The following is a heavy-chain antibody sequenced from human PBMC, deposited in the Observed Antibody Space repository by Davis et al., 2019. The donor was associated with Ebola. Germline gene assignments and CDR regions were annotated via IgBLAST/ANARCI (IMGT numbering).Heavy chain of an antibody. V-gene: IGHV3-7*03. J-gene: IGHJ4*02. CDR1: GFSFSSYW. CDR3: TIGGSSGRADY. Sequence: GESLKISCAASGFSFSSYWMSWVRQAPGKGLEWVASIKQDGSEKYYVDSVKGRFTISRDNAKNSLYLQMNSLKTEDTAVYYCTIGGSSGRADYWGQGTLVTVSS. CDR2: IKQDGSEK. D-gene: IGHD6-19*01.